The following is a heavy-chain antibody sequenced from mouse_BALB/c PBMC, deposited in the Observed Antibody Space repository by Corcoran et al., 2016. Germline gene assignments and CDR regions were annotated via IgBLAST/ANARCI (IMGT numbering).Heavy chain of an antibody. J-gene: IGHJ1*01. CDR1: GVSLSTSNMG. Sequence: QVTLKESGPGILQPSQTLSQTCFFSGVSLSTSNMGVGGIRQPSGEGLEWLLHILWNDSKYYNPALKSRLTISKDTYNNQVFLTIANVDTAETATYYCSRTWDWYLDVWGAGTTVTVSS. D-gene: IGHD4-1*01. CDR2: ILWNDSK. CDR3: SRTWDWYLDV. V-gene: IGHV8-5*01.